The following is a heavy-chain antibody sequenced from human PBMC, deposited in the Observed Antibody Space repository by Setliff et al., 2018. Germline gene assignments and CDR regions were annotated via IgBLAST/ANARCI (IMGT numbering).Heavy chain of an antibody. CDR2: IKRKTDGETT. CDR1: RFTFNNYW. J-gene: IGHJ6*03. Sequence: LRLSCAASRFTFNNYWMSWVRQAPGKGLEWVGQIKRKTDGETTDYAAPVKGRFIISRDDSKRTLYLQMNSLKNEDTALYYCMSTPSGTYSTYYYYYNMDVWGKGTQVTVSS. CDR3: MSTPSGTYSTYYYYYNMDV. D-gene: IGHD3-10*01. V-gene: IGHV3-15*01.